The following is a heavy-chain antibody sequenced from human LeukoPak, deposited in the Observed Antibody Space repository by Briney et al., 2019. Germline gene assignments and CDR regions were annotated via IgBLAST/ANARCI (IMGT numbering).Heavy chain of an antibody. D-gene: IGHD3-3*01. J-gene: IGHJ5*02. Sequence: TSETLSLTCTVSGGSISSYYWSWIRQPAGKGLEWIGRIYTSGSTNYNPSLKSRVTMSVDTSKNQFSLKLSSVTAADTAVYYCARVVTIFGVVTPDNWFDPWGQGTLVTVSS. CDR1: GGSISSYY. V-gene: IGHV4-4*07. CDR3: ARVVTIFGVVTPDNWFDP. CDR2: IYTSGST.